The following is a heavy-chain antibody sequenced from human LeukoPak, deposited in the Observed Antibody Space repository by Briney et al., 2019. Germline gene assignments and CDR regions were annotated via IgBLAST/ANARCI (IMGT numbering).Heavy chain of an antibody. CDR2: IYSGGST. Sequence: GGSLRPSCAASGFTVSSNYMSWVRQAPGKGLEWVSVIYSGGSTYYADSVKGRFTISRDNSKNTLYLQMNSLRAEDTAVYYCARVLPHYYYYYYGMDVWGQGTTVTVSS. V-gene: IGHV3-53*01. CDR1: GFTVSSNY. CDR3: ARVLPHYYYYYYGMDV. J-gene: IGHJ6*02. D-gene: IGHD1-26*01.